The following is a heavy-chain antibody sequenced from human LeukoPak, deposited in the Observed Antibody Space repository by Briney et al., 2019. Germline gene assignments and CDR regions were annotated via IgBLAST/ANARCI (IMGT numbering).Heavy chain of an antibody. CDR1: DYSISSGYY. CDR3: AKQPRFCSGGSCYSHWDFDL. D-gene: IGHD2-15*01. J-gene: IGHJ2*01. Sequence: SETLSLTCAVSDYSISSGYYWGWIRQPPGQGLEWIGSISYSGSTYYNPSLKSRVTISVDTSKNQFSLKLSSVTAADTAVYYCAKQPRFCSGGSCYSHWDFDLWDRGTLVTVSS. CDR2: ISYSGST. V-gene: IGHV4-38-2*01.